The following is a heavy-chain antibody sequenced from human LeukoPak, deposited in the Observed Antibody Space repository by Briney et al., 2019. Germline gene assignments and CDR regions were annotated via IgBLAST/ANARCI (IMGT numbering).Heavy chain of an antibody. D-gene: IGHD1-26*01. CDR2: IYTSGSI. J-gene: IGHJ4*02. CDR3: ARESLGPPYYFDY. CDR1: GASISSGTDY. Sequence: PSETLSLTCNVSGASISSGTDYWSWIRQPAGKGLEWIGRIYTSGSIKYNPSLKSRVTISIDTSKNQFSLKLTSVTAADTAVYYCARESLGPPYYFDYWGQGTLVTVSS. V-gene: IGHV4-61*02.